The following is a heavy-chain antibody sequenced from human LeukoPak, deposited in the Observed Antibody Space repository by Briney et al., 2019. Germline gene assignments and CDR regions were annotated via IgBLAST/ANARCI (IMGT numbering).Heavy chain of an antibody. CDR3: AKDLSALLPGAHNYMDV. CDR1: GFTFSSYE. Sequence: QAGGSLRLSCAASGFTFSSYEMHWVRQAPGKGLEWVSYISSSGSTIYYADSVKGRFTISRDNAKNSLYLQMNSLRAEDTALYYCAKDLSALLPGAHNYMDVWGKGTTVTISS. D-gene: IGHD3-3*02. J-gene: IGHJ6*03. V-gene: IGHV3-48*03. CDR2: ISSSGSTI.